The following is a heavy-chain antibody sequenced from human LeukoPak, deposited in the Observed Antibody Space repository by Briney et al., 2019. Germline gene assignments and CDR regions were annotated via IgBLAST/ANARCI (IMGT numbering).Heavy chain of an antibody. CDR3: ARGTLKAAATDFDY. D-gene: IGHD6-13*01. V-gene: IGHV3-20*04. CDR1: GFTFSNYA. J-gene: IGHJ4*02. Sequence: PGESLRLSCAASGFTFSNYAMTWVRQAPGKGLEWVSGINWNGGSTGYADSVKGRFTISRDNAKNSLYLQMNSLRAEDTALYYCARGTLKAAATDFDYWGQGTLVTVSS. CDR2: INWNGGST.